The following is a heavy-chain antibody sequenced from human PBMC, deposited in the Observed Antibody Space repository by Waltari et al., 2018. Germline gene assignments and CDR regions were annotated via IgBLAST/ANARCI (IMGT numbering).Heavy chain of an antibody. V-gene: IGHV3-13*01. Sequence: EVQLAESGGDLVQPGGSLRLSCAASEITFSNYDIHWVRRRPGRGLELVSVTDSGGETDYVASVKGRFTVSRENAKKSLYLQMNSLRAEDTAVYYCTRWNPYYVAFDMWGQGTMVTVSS. D-gene: IGHD3-10*01. CDR3: TRWNPYYVAFDM. CDR1: EITFSNYD. CDR2: TDSGGET. J-gene: IGHJ3*02.